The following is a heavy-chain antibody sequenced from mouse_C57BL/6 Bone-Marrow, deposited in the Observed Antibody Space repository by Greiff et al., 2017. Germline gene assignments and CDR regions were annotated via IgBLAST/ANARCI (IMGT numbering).Heavy chain of an antibody. CDR3: AREGSYYYGSRFAY. CDR1: GYTFTDYY. J-gene: IGHJ3*01. CDR2: IYPGSGNT. Sequence: VQLQQSGAELVRPGASVKLSCKASGYTFTDYYINWVKQRPGQGLEWIARIYPGSGNTYYNEKFKGKATLTAEKSSSTAYMQLSSLTSEDSAVYFCAREGSYYYGSRFAYWGQGTLVTVSA. V-gene: IGHV1-76*01. D-gene: IGHD1-1*01.